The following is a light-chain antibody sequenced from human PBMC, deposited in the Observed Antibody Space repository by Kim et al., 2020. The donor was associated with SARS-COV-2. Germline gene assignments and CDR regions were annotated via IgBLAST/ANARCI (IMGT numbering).Light chain of an antibody. CDR3: SSYTSGSTLV. Sequence: GQSITISCSGTRSDVGGYNYVSWYQQHPGKAPKLMIYDVNNRPSGVSNRFSGSKSGNTASLTVSGLQAEDEADYYCSSYTSGSTLVFGGGTQLTAL. CDR1: RSDVGGYNY. J-gene: IGLJ2*01. CDR2: DVN. V-gene: IGLV2-14*03.